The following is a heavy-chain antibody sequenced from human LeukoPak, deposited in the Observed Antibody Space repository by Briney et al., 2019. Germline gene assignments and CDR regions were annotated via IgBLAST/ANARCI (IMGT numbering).Heavy chain of an antibody. CDR1: GGSISTYY. CDR3: ARDRGFYDSSGYYPPFDT. Sequence: SETLSLTCTVSGGSISTYYWSWIRQPPGKGLEWIGYIYYSGSTNYNPSLKSRVTISVDTSKNQFSLKLSSVTAADTAVYYCARDRGFYDSSGYYPPFDTWGRGTMVTVSS. V-gene: IGHV4-59*01. J-gene: IGHJ3*02. D-gene: IGHD3-22*01. CDR2: IYYSGST.